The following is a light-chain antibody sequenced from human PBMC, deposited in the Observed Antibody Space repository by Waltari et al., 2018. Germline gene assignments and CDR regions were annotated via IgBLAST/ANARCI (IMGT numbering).Light chain of an antibody. J-gene: IGLJ2*01. CDR2: EFS. V-gene: IGLV2-18*02. Sequence: QSDLTQSPSVSGSPGQSVTISCTGTTSDIGNYDRVSWYHQSPGTAPKLLIYEFSHRSSGVPDRFSGSKSGNTASLSISGLQAEDEGYYYCNSYTSTSKVLFGEGTKLTVL. CDR3: NSYTSTSKVL. CDR1: TSDIGNYDR.